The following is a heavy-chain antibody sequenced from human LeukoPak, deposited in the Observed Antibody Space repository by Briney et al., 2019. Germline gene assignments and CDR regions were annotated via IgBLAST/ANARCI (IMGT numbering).Heavy chain of an antibody. J-gene: IGHJ3*02. D-gene: IGHD1-26*01. CDR2: IFYSGST. V-gene: IGHV4-59*01. Sequence: SETLSLTCTVSGGSISSFFWSWIRQSPGKGLEWIAYIFYSGSTSYNPSLESRVAISMNTSRNQFSLKLSSVTAADTAVYYCARGPGGGSYSDAFDIWGQGTMVTVSS. CDR3: ARGPGGGSYSDAFDI. CDR1: GGSISSFF.